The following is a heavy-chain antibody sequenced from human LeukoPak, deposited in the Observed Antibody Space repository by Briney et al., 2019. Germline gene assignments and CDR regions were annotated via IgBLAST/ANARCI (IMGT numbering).Heavy chain of an antibody. CDR3: ARSLYYYDSSGYYFPDY. J-gene: IGHJ4*02. V-gene: IGHV1-18*01. CDR2: ISAYNGNT. D-gene: IGHD3-22*01. CDR1: GYTFTSYG. Sequence: GASVTVSCKASGYTFTSYGISWVRQAPGQGLEWMGWISAYNGNTNYAQKLQGRVTMTTDTSTSTAYMELRSLRSDDTAVYYCARSLYYYDSSGYYFPDYWGQGTLVTVSS.